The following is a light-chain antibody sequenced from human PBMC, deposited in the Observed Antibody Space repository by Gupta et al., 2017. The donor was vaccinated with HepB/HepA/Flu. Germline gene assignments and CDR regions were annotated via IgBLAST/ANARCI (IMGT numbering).Light chain of an antibody. V-gene: IGKV3-11*01. Sequence: DIMLTQSPATLSLPPGERATLSCRASQSVNGFLAWYQQKPGQAPRLLIYDTSKRATGIPARFSGSGSGXDFTLTXSSLEPEDSAVFYWQQGYHSRTFGXGTKVEIK. J-gene: IGKJ1*01. CDR3: QQGYHSRT. CDR1: QSVNGF. CDR2: DTS.